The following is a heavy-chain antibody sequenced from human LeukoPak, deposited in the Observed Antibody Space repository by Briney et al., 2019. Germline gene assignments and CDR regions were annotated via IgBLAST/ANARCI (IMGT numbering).Heavy chain of an antibody. CDR3: ARDPYSGNYGAYYYYYMDV. J-gene: IGHJ6*03. V-gene: IGHV3-11*04. CDR1: GFTFSDYY. D-gene: IGHD1-26*01. CDR2: TIMTGTTI. Sequence: GGSLRLSCAASGFTFSDYYMTWIRQAPGKGLEWVSYTIMTGTTIYYADSVKGRYTISRDNAKNSLYLQMDSLRVEDTAEYYCARDPYSGNYGAYYYYYMDVWGKGTTVTVSS.